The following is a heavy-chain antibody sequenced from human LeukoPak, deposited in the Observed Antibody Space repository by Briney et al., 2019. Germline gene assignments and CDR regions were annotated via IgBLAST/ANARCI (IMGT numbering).Heavy chain of an antibody. CDR1: GGSISSGSYY. CDR3: ASGYYDFWGGTYYMDV. J-gene: IGHJ6*03. D-gene: IGHD3-3*01. CDR2: IYTSGST. Sequence: SQTLSLTCTVSGGSISSGSYYWSWIRQPAGKGLEWIGRIYTSGSTNYNPSLKSRVTISVDTSKNQFSLKLSSVTAADTAVYYCASGYYDFWGGTYYMDVWGKGTTVTVSS. V-gene: IGHV4-61*02.